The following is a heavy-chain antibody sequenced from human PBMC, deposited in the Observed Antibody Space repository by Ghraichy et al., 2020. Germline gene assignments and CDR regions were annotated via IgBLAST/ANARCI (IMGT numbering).Heavy chain of an antibody. CDR3: AREGRYCGGDCYIDY. CDR2: IYSGGST. Sequence: GGSLRLSCAASGFTVSSNYMSWVRQAPGKGLEWVSVIYSGGSTYYADSVKGRFTISRDNSKNTLYLQMNSLRAEDTAVYYCAREGRYCGGDCYIDYWGQGTLVTVSS. CDR1: GFTVSSNY. V-gene: IGHV3-66*01. D-gene: IGHD2-21*02. J-gene: IGHJ4*02.